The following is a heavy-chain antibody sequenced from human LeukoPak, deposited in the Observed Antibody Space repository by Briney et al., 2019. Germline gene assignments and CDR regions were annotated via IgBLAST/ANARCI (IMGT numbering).Heavy chain of an antibody. CDR2: VYPGGSDA. V-gene: IGHV5-51*01. CDR3: ARGYYDSSGYSDYYYYYMGV. CDR1: GYNFTNYW. Sequence: GESLKISCKGSGYNFTNYWIGWVRQVPGKGLEWMGIVYPGGSDARYSPSFQGQVTISADKSISTAYLQWNSLKASDTAMYYCARGYYDSSGYSDYYYYYMGVWGKGTTVTVSS. D-gene: IGHD3-22*01. J-gene: IGHJ6*03.